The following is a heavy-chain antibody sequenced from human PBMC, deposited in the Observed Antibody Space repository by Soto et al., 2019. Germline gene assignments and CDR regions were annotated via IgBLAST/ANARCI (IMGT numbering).Heavy chain of an antibody. J-gene: IGHJ5*02. Sequence: GAAVKVSCKASGGTFSCYAISWVRPAPGQGLEWMGGIIPIFGTANYAQKVQGRVTITADKATSTAYMELSSLRSEDTAVYYCGITGNSAVGLSHWFDPWGQGTLVTVSS. V-gene: IGHV1-69*06. D-gene: IGHD1-20*01. CDR3: GITGNSAVGLSHWFDP. CDR1: GGTFSCYA. CDR2: IIPIFGTA.